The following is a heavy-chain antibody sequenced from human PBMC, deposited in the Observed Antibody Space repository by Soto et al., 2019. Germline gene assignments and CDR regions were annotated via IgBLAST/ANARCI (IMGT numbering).Heavy chain of an antibody. CDR2: IYYSGST. J-gene: IGHJ4*02. CDR1: GGSISSYY. D-gene: IGHD3-22*01. Sequence: SETLSLTCTVSGGSISSYYWSWIRQPPGKGLEWIGYIYYSGSTNYNPSLKSRVTISVDTSKNQFSLKLSSVTAADTAVYYCARVSQNYYDSSGYAGSGYFDYWGQGTLVTVSS. CDR3: ARVSQNYYDSSGYAGSGYFDY. V-gene: IGHV4-59*01.